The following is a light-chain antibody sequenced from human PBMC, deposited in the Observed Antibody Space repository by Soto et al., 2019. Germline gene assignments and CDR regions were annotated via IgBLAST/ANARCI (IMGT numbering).Light chain of an antibody. Sequence: EIVMTQSPGTLSVSPGERATLSCRASQNIGSNLAWYQQKPGQAPRLLFYGPSTRATGIPARFTGTGSGTDFTLTISRLEPEDFAVYFCQQYGTSPPYTFGQGTKLET. CDR3: QQYGTSPPYT. CDR1: QNIGSN. V-gene: IGKV3-15*01. CDR2: GPS. J-gene: IGKJ2*01.